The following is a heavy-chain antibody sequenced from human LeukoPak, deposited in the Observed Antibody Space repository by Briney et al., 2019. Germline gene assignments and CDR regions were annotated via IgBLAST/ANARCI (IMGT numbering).Heavy chain of an antibody. CDR3: ARAVVIYSYGYMDYYYYYMDV. Sequence: ASVKVSCKVSGGTFSSYAISWVRQAPGQGLEWMGGIIPIFGTANYAQKFQGRVTITADKSTSTAYMELRSLRSDDTAVYYCARAVVIYSYGYMDYYYYYMDVWGKGTTVTVSS. D-gene: IGHD5-18*01. CDR1: GGTFSSYA. CDR2: IIPIFGTA. V-gene: IGHV1-69*06. J-gene: IGHJ6*03.